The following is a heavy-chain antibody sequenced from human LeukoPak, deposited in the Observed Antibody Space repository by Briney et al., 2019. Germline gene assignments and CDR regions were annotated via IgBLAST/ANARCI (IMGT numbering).Heavy chain of an antibody. J-gene: IGHJ6*04. Sequence: GGSLRLSCAASGFTFRNSDMNWVRQAPGKGLEWVSYISSSGSTIYYADSVKGRFTISRDNAKNSLYLQMNSLRAEDTAVYYCAELGITMIGGVWGKGTTVTISS. CDR2: ISSSGSTI. V-gene: IGHV3-48*03. CDR3: AELGITMIGGV. D-gene: IGHD3-10*02. CDR1: GFTFRNSD.